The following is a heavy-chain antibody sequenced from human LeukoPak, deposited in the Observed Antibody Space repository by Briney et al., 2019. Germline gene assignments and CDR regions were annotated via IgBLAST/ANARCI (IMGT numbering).Heavy chain of an antibody. Sequence: GGSLRLSCAASGFTFSAYWMHWVRQAPGKGLVWVSRLNTDGRDTRYADSVQGRFTISRDNAKNTLYLQMNSLRAEDTAVYYCARADDGVYSWVNYWGQGTLVTVSS. V-gene: IGHV3-74*01. CDR2: LNTDGRDT. J-gene: IGHJ4*02. CDR1: GFTFSAYW. CDR3: ARADDGVYSWVNY. D-gene: IGHD4-23*01.